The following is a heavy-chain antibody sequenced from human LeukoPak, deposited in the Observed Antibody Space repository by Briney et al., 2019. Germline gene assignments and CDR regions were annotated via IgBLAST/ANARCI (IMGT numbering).Heavy chain of an antibody. J-gene: IGHJ4*02. CDR1: GYSFIGYD. V-gene: IGHV1-8*03. CDR3: AREAIFGVLYD. Sequence: AASVKVSCKASGYSFIGYDINWVRQATGQGLEWMGWMNPNSGNTAYAQKFQGRVTITRDTSISTVYMELSSLKSEDTAVYYCAREAIFGVLYDWGQGSLVTVSS. D-gene: IGHD3-3*01. CDR2: MNPNSGNT.